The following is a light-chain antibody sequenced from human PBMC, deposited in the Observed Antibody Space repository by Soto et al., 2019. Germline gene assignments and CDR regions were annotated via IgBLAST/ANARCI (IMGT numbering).Light chain of an antibody. CDR1: SSNIGKNT. Sequence: QSVLTQPPSASGTPGQTVTISCSGSSSNIGKNTVNWYQHLPGTAPKLLIYSNTQRPSGVPDRFSASKSGTSASLAISGVRSEDEAFYYCATWSDSLKGWVFGGGTQLTVL. J-gene: IGLJ3*02. CDR3: ATWSDSLKGWV. CDR2: SNT. V-gene: IGLV1-44*01.